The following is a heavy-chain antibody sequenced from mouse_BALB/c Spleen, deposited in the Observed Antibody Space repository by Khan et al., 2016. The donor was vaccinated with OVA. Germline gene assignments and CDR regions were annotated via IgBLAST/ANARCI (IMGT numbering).Heavy chain of an antibody. CDR3: ARPPYFSYTLDH. Sequence: QIQLVQSGPELKKPGETVKISCKASGYTFTNYGMNWVKQSPGKALKWMGWINTYTGEPTYADDFKGRFAFSLETSASTAYLQINNLKNEGTATYFGARPPYFSYTLDHWSQGTSVTVSS. V-gene: IGHV9-3-1*01. D-gene: IGHD2-10*01. CDR1: GYTFTNYG. J-gene: IGHJ4*01. CDR2: INTYTGEP.